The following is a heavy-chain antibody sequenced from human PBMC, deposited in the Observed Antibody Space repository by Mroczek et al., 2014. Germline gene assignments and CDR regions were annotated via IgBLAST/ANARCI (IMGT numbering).Heavy chain of an antibody. D-gene: IGHD5-18*01. J-gene: IGHJ5*02. Sequence: QVQLVESGGGVVQPGRSLRLSCAASGFTFSSYGMHWVRQAPGKGLEWVAVISYDGSNKYYADSVKGRFTISRDNSKNTLYLQMNSLRAEDTAVYYCAKDLSSGWDTAMVAWGQGTLVHRLL. V-gene: IGHV3-30*18. CDR1: GFTFSSYG. CDR3: AKDLSSGWDTAMVA. CDR2: ISYDGSNK.